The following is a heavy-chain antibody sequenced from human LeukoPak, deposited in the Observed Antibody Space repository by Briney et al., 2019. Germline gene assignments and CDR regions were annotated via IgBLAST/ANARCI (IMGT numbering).Heavy chain of an antibody. Sequence: AGGSLRLSCAASGFPFSGYWMRWVRQAPGKGLVWVSRIDDDGAGTTYADSVKGRFTISRDNAKNTLYLQMNSLRVEDTAVYYCARSASGHDAWGQGTLVTVSS. D-gene: IGHD6-19*01. J-gene: IGHJ5*02. CDR3: ARSASGHDA. CDR1: GFPFSGYW. V-gene: IGHV3-74*01. CDR2: IDDDGAGT.